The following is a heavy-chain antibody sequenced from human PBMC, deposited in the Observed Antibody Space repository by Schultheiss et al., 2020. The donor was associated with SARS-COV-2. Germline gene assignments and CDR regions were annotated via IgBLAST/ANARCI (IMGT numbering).Heavy chain of an antibody. CDR1: GFTFSSYG. CDR3: ARWTEYSGSYYRGYYYGMDV. D-gene: IGHD1-26*01. J-gene: IGHJ6*02. CDR2: IWYDGSNE. Sequence: GGSLRLSCVATGFTFSSYGMHWVRQAPGKGLEWVAVIWYDGSNEYYADSVKGRFTISKDNSKNTLYLQMSGLRAEDTAVYYCARWTEYSGSYYRGYYYGMDVWGQGTTVTVSS. V-gene: IGHV3-33*01.